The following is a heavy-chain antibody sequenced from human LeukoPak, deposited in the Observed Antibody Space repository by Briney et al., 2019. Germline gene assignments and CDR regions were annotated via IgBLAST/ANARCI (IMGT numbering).Heavy chain of an antibody. CDR1: GFTFSSYS. Sequence: GGSLRLSCAASGFTFSSYSMNWVRQAPGKGLEWVSSISSSSSYIYYADSVKGRFTISRDNAKNSLYPQMNSLRAEDTAVYYCARGGPYYYDSSGYYYVATPTYYFDYWGQGTLVTVSS. V-gene: IGHV3-21*01. J-gene: IGHJ4*02. CDR3: ARGGPYYYDSSGYYYVATPTYYFDY. CDR2: ISSSSSYI. D-gene: IGHD3-22*01.